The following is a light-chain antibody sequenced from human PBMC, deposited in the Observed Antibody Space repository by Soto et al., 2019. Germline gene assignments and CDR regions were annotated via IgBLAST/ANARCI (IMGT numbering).Light chain of an antibody. J-gene: IGKJ5*01. V-gene: IGKV3-20*01. CDR1: QSSSSY. CDR3: QQYSTSPIT. Sequence: ETVLTQSPGTLSLSPGERATLSCRASQSSSSYLTWYQQRPGQAPRLLSYAASRRATGIPDRFRGSGSGTDFTLPISRLEPEDFAVYYCQQYSTSPITFGQGTRLEIK. CDR2: AAS.